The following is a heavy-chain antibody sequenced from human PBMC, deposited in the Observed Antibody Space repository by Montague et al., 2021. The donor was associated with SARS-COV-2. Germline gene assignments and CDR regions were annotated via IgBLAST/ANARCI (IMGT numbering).Heavy chain of an antibody. CDR3: AKGGTGTNMIFDY. CDR2: IYSSGST. Sequence: TLSLTCTVSGGSIRSGSYYWSWIRQPAGKGLEWIGRIYSSGSTNYNPSLKSRVTMSVDTSKNQFSLKVSSVTAADTAVYYCAKGGTGTNMIFDYWGQGVLIAVSS. CDR1: GGSIRSGSYY. J-gene: IGHJ4*02. D-gene: IGHD1-1*01. V-gene: IGHV4-61*02.